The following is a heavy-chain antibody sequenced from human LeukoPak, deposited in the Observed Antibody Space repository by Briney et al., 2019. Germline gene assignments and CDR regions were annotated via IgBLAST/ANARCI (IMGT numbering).Heavy chain of an antibody. CDR1: GGTCSSYS. CDR3: ASEGNYDSSGYSRYNYYYMDV. J-gene: IGHJ6*03. CDR2: IIPAFGTA. V-gene: IGHV1-69*05. D-gene: IGHD3-22*01. Sequence: ASVKVSCRGSGGTCSSYSISWVRQAPGQGLEWMGGIIPAFGTAHYAQKFQGRVTFTTDESTTTAYLELRSLRSEDTAVYYCASEGNYDSSGYSRYNYYYMDVWGKGTAGTVS.